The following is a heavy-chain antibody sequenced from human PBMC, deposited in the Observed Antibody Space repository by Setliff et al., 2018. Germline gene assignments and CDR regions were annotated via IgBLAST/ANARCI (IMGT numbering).Heavy chain of an antibody. CDR1: GGSISSYY. J-gene: IGHJ4*02. CDR3: ARTPYYYDTAGYDF. CDR2: TYTTGST. D-gene: IGHD3-22*01. V-gene: IGHV4-4*07. Sequence: PSETLSLTCTVSGGSISSYYWSWIRQPAGKGLEWIGHTYTTGSTNYNPSLKSRVTLSVDTSKNQFSLKLTSVTAADTAIYYCARTPYYYDTAGYDFWGQGTLVTVSS.